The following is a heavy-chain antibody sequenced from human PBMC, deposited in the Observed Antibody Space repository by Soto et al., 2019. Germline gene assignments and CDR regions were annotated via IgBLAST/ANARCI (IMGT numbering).Heavy chain of an antibody. Sequence: SETLSLTCSVSGGSISTVGHYWTWIRQPPGKGLEWIGSIYHTGSTYYSKSLRSRLTMSVDTSKSQFSLRLSSVTAADTAVYYCASATGTLRSMNCDYWGQGSLVTVSS. CDR3: ASATGTLRSMNCDY. V-gene: IGHV4-31*03. J-gene: IGHJ4*02. CDR2: IYHTGST. CDR1: GGSISTVGHY. D-gene: IGHD1-1*01.